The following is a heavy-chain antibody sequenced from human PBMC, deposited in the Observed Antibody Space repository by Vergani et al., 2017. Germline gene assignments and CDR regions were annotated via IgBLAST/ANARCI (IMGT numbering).Heavy chain of an antibody. CDR2: IKEDGSEK. Sequence: EVQLVESGGGLVQPGGSLRLSCAASGFTFSKCWMTWVRQAPGKGLEWVANIKEDGSEKYYVDSVKGRFTISRDNAKNSLYLQMNSLRAEDTAVYYCASPTQMDSKGTRYYTDVWGKGTTVTVSS. D-gene: IGHD3-16*02. V-gene: IGHV3-7*01. J-gene: IGHJ6*03. CDR3: ASPTQMDSKGTRYYTDV. CDR1: GFTFSKCW.